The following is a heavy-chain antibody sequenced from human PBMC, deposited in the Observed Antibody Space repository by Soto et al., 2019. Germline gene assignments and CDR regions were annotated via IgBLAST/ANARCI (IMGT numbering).Heavy chain of an antibody. V-gene: IGHV5-51*01. CDR3: ARPGSSSSDY. D-gene: IGHD6-6*01. CDR2: INPRDSDT. CDR1: GYSFTTYW. J-gene: IGHJ4*02. Sequence: ESLEISCKGSGYSFTTYWIGWVRQMPGKGLEWMGIINPRDSDTRYSPSFQGQVTISADKSISTAYLQWSSLKASDTAMYYCARPGSSSSDYWGQGTLVTVSS.